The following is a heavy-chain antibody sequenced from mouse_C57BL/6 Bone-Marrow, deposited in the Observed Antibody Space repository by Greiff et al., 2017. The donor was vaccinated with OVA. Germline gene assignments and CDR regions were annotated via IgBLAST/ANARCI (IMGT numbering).Heavy chain of an antibody. CDR2: INPSSGYT. D-gene: IGHD2-4*01. V-gene: IGHV1-7*01. CDR3: ARWGYDYDEDFDY. J-gene: IGHJ2*01. Sequence: VQLQQSGAELAKPGASVKLSCKASGYTFTSYWMHWVEQRPGQGLEWIGYINPSSGYTKYNQKFKDKATLTADKSSSTAYMQLSSLTYEDSAVYYCARWGYDYDEDFDYWGQGTTLTVSS. CDR1: GYTFTSYW.